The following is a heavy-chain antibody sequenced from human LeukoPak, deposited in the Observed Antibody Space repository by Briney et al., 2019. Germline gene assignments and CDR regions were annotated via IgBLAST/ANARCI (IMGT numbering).Heavy chain of an antibody. D-gene: IGHD3-10*01. J-gene: IGHJ4*02. Sequence: PGGSLRLSCAASGFTVSSNYMSWVRQAPGKGLEWVSVICSGGSTYYADSVKGRFTISRDNSKNTLYLQMNSLRAEDTAVYYCARVWFAEFSIDYWGQGTLVTVSS. CDR3: ARVWFAEFSIDY. CDR1: GFTVSSNY. CDR2: ICSGGST. V-gene: IGHV3-66*01.